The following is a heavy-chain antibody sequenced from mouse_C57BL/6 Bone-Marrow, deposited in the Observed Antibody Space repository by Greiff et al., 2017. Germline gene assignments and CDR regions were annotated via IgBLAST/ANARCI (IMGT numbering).Heavy chain of an antibody. CDR1: GFTFSDFY. CDR2: SRNKANDYTT. D-gene: IGHD1-1*01. V-gene: IGHV7-1*01. Sequence: EVMLVESGGGLVQSGRSLRLSCATSGFTFSDFYMEWVRQAPGKGLEWIAASRNKANDYTTEYSASVKGRFIVSRDTSQSILYLQMNALRAEDTAIYYCARDAAPYYYGSSYWYFDVWGTGTTVTVSS. CDR3: ARDAAPYYYGSSYWYFDV. J-gene: IGHJ1*03.